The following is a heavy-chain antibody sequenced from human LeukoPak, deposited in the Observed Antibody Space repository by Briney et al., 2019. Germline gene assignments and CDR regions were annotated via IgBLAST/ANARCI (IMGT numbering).Heavy chain of an antibody. J-gene: IGHJ4*02. CDR2: ISAYNFNT. D-gene: IGHD2-2*01. Sequence: ASVKASCKPYGYTFNTYGITWVRQAPGQGLEWMAWISAYNFNTNYAQKFQGRLTLTTDTSTNTAYMELRTLRSDDTAVYYCARGSAQPHDYWGQGTLVTVSS. CDR3: ARGSAQPHDY. CDR1: GYTFNTYG. V-gene: IGHV1-18*01.